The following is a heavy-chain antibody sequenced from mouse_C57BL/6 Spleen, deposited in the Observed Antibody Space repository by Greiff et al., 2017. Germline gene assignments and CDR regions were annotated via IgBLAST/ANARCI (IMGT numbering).Heavy chain of an antibody. V-gene: IGHV1-80*01. D-gene: IGHD2-1*01. CDR3: ARGGIYYGNLYAMDY. CDR2: IYPGDGDT. CDR1: GYAFSSYW. Sequence: VQLQQSGAELVKPGASVKISCKASGYAFSSYWMNWVKQRPGKGLEWIGQIYPGDGDTNYNGKFKGKATLTADKSSSTAYMQLSSLTSEDSAVYFCARGGIYYGNLYAMDYWGQGTSVTVSS. J-gene: IGHJ4*01.